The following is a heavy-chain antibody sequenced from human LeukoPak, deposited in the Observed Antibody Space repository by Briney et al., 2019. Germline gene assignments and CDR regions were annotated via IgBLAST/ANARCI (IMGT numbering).Heavy chain of an antibody. CDR1: GFTFSSYS. D-gene: IGHD2-15*01. V-gene: IGHV3-23*01. CDR3: AKVVNLVDTYYFDY. J-gene: IGHJ4*02. CDR2: ISGRGVST. Sequence: GRSLRLSCAASGFTFSSYSMNWVRQAPGKGLERVSGISGRGVSTYYADSVKGRFTISRDNSKNTLYLQMNSLRAEDTAVYYCAKVVNLVDTYYFDYWGQGTLVTVSS.